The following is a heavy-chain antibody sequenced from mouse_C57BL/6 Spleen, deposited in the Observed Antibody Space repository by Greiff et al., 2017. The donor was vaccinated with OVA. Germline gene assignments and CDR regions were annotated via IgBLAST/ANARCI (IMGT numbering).Heavy chain of an antibody. J-gene: IGHJ2*01. CDR2: INPGSGGT. D-gene: IGHD2-4*01. V-gene: IGHV1-54*01. CDR3: ARSMGLRFDY. CDR1: GYAFTNYL. Sequence: QVHVKQSGAELVRPGTSVKVSCKASGYAFTNYLIEWVKQRPGQGLEWIGVINPGSGGTNYNEKFKGKATLTADKSSSTAYMQLSSPTSEDSAVYFCARSMGLRFDYWGQGTTLTVSS.